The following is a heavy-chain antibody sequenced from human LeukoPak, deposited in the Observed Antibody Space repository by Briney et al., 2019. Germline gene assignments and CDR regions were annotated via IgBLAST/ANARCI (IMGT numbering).Heavy chain of an antibody. J-gene: IGHJ4*02. CDR2: IYYSGST. CDR3: ASRTARGGAGSFDY. V-gene: IGHV4-59*08. Sequence: SETLSLTCTVSGGSISTYYWSWIRQPPGKGLEWIGYIYYSGSTNYNPSLKSRVTISVDTSKNQFSLKLSSVTAADTAVYYCASRTARGGAGSFDYWGQGTLVTVPS. CDR1: GGSISTYY. D-gene: IGHD2-21*01.